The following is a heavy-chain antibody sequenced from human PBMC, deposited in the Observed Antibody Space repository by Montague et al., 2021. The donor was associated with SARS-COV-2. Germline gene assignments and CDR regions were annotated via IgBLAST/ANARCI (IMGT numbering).Heavy chain of an antibody. D-gene: IGHD3-10*01. CDR3: VRGAEEAHFAMDV. J-gene: IGHJ6*02. V-gene: IGHV4-39*02. CDR2: LYRSGSV. CDR1: GGFISDSYY. Sequence: SETLSLTCIVSGGFISDSYYWAWIRQAPGKGLEWLGSLYRSGSVYSNPSLKSRVSISVDKSKNHFSLRLTSATAAETAVYYCVRGAEEAHFAMDVWGQGTTVT.